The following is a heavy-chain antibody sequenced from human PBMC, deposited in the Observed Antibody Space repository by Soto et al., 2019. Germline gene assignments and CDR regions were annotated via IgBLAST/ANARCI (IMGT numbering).Heavy chain of an antibody. CDR2: INTGNGDT. CDR3: PRDTCTNGVCGMDV. Sequence: QVQLVQSGAEVERPGASLKVSCKASGYTFTAFAMHWVRQAPGQRPEWMGWINTGNGDTKYSQKFQGKITITRDTPASTLYMELSSPTSEATAGYYCPRDTCTNGVCGMDVWGRGTTVTVSS. D-gene: IGHD2-8*01. V-gene: IGHV1-3*04. CDR1: GYTFTAFA. J-gene: IGHJ6*02.